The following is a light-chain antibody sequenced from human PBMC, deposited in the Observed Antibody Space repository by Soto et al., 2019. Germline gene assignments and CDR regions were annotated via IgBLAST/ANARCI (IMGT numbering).Light chain of an antibody. CDR2: EVS. J-gene: IGLJ2*01. CDR3: SSYAGYNNFV. V-gene: IGLV2-8*01. Sequence: QPVLTQPPSASGSPGQSVTISCTGAASDVGAYNYVSWYQQHPGKAPKLVIYEVSKRPSGVPDRFSGFKSGNTASLTVSGLQAEDEADYHCSSYAGYNNFVFGGGTKLTVL. CDR1: ASDVGAYNY.